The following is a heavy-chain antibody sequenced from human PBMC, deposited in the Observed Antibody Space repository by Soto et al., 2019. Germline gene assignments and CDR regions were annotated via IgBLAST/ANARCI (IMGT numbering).Heavy chain of an antibody. D-gene: IGHD3-22*01. CDR1: GGSISSGGYY. CDR3: ARGHPYYYDSSDYYRRAFDI. V-gene: IGHV4-31*03. Sequence: ASETLSLTCTVSGGSISSGGYYWSWIRQHPGKGLEWIGYIYYSGSTYYNPSLKSRVTISVDTSKNQFSLKLSSVTAADTAVYYCARGHPYYYDSSDYYRRAFDIWGQGTMVTVSS. CDR2: IYYSGST. J-gene: IGHJ3*02.